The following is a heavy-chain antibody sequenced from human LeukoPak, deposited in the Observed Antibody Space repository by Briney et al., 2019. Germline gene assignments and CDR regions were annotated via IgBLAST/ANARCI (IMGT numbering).Heavy chain of an antibody. CDR2: ISAYNGNT. Sequence: ASVKVSCKASGYTFTSYGISWVRQAPGQGLEWMGWISAYNGNTNYARKLQGRVTMTTDTSTSTAYMELRSLRSDDTAVYYCARDNERVYYYDSSGYFDYWGQGTLVTVSS. J-gene: IGHJ4*02. D-gene: IGHD3-22*01. CDR3: ARDNERVYYYDSSGYFDY. V-gene: IGHV1-18*01. CDR1: GYTFTSYG.